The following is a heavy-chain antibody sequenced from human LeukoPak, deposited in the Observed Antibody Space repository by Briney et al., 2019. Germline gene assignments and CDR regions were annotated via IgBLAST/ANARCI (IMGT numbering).Heavy chain of an antibody. V-gene: IGHV3-30*02. CDR3: AKFNYYDSSGYRWFDP. D-gene: IGHD3-22*01. CDR2: IRYDGSNK. Sequence: GGSLRLSCAASGFTFSSYGMHCVRQAPGKGLEGVAFIRYDGSNKYYADSVKGRFTISRDNSKNTVYLQMNSLRAEDTAVYYCAKFNYYDSSGYRWFDPWGQGTMVTVSS. CDR1: GFTFSSYG. J-gene: IGHJ5*02.